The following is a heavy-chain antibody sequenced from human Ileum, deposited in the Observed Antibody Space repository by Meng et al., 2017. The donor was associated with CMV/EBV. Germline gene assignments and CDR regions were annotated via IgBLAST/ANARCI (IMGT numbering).Heavy chain of an antibody. V-gene: IGHV4-34*01. Sequence: SETLSLTCTVYGGSFSGYYWTGIRQPPGKGLEWIGEIHHTDHFSEGINYNPSLKSRVTITVDTSTNHFSLKVNSVTAADTAVYYCSRGLDSFKLGNYWAQGTLVTVSS. J-gene: IGHJ4*02. D-gene: IGHD1-1*01. CDR3: SRGLDSFKLGNY. CDR2: IHHTDHFSEGI. CDR1: GGSFSGYY.